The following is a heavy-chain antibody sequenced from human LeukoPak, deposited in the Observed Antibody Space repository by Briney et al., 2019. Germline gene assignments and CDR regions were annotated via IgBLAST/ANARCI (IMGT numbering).Heavy chain of an antibody. CDR3: ARHSSLRTFDY. Sequence: PSETLSLTCAVSGGSISSSSYYWGWIRQPPGKGLEWIGSMYYSGSTYYNPSLKSRVTISVDTSKNQFSLKLSSVTAADTALYYCARHSSLRTFDYWGQGTLVTVSS. CDR1: GGSISSSSYY. V-gene: IGHV4-39*01. D-gene: IGHD1-1*01. J-gene: IGHJ4*02. CDR2: MYYSGST.